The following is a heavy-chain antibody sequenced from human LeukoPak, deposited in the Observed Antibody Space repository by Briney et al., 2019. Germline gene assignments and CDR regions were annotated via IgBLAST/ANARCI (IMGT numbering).Heavy chain of an antibody. J-gene: IGHJ4*02. D-gene: IGHD6-19*01. CDR1: GYSFTTYW. Sequence: GESLKISCKGSGYSFTTYWIGWLRQMPGKGLEWMGIIYPGDSATRYSPSFQGQVIISADESISTAYLQWTSLKASDTAIYYCARHSSGWYRIDYWGQGTLVTVSS. V-gene: IGHV5-51*01. CDR3: ARHSSGWYRIDY. CDR2: IYPGDSAT.